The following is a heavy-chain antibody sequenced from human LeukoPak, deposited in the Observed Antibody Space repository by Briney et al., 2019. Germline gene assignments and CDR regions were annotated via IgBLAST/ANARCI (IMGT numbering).Heavy chain of an antibody. V-gene: IGHV3-7*01. CDR3: ARASTRIVGASYYYCGMDV. CDR1: GFTFSSYW. J-gene: IGHJ6*02. Sequence: GGSLRLSCAASGFTFSSYWMSWVRQAPGKGLEWVANIKQDGSEKYYVDSVKGRFTISRDNAKNSLYLQMNSLRAEDTAVYYCARASTRIVGASYYYCGMDVWGQGTTVTVSS. CDR2: IKQDGSEK. D-gene: IGHD1-26*01.